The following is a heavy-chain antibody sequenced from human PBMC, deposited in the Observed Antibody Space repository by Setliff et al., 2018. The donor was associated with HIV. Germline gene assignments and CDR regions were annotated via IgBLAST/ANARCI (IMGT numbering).Heavy chain of an antibody. CDR2: VYHSVNT. CDR3: AKGVAGLQYYYYYMDV. D-gene: IGHD6-19*01. Sequence: PSETLSLTCAVYGGSLSGYHWSWIRQSPEKGLEWIGEVYHSVNTNYNPSLKSQVTISVAKSKNPFSLNLSSVTAADTAVYYCAKGVAGLQYYYYYMDVWGKGTTVTVSS. CDR1: GGSLSGYH. J-gene: IGHJ6*03. V-gene: IGHV4-34*01.